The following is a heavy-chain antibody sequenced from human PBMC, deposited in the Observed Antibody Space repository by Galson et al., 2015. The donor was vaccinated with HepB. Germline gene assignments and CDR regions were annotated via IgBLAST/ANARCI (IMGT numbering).Heavy chain of an antibody. D-gene: IGHD4-17*01. CDR2: IRYDGSNK. V-gene: IGHV3-30*02. CDR3: AKDPGPYDYGDFRVRPQRAGDY. J-gene: IGHJ4*02. CDR1: GFTFSSYG. Sequence: SLRLSCAASGFTFSSYGMHWVRQAPGKGLEWVAFIRYDGSNKYYADSVKGRFTISRDNSKNTLYLQMNSLRAEDTAVYYCAKDPGPYDYGDFRVRPQRAGDYWGQGTLVTVSS.